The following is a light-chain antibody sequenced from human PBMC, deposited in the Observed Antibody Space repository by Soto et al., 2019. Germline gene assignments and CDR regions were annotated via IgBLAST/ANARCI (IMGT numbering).Light chain of an antibody. J-gene: IGKJ2*01. CDR2: GSS. CDR1: QSVGSN. Sequence: EIVMTQSPATLSVSPGERATLSCRARQSVGSNIAWYQQKPGQAPRLLIYGSSTTATGIPARFSGSGSGTEFTLTISSLQSEEFAVYYCQQYNNWPPYTFGQGTKLEI. CDR3: QQYNNWPPYT. V-gene: IGKV3-15*01.